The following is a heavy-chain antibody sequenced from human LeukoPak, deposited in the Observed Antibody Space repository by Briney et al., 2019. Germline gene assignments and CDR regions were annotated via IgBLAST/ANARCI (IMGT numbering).Heavy chain of an antibody. CDR3: ARGSTGYSSTWYNY. CDR1: GGSISSYY. J-gene: IGHJ4*02. CDR2: IYYSGST. D-gene: IGHD6-13*01. Sequence: SETLSLTCTVSGGSISSYYWSWIRQPPGKGLEWIGYIYYSGSTNHNPSLKSRVTISVDTSKNHFSLKLSSVTAADTAIYCCARGSTGYSSTWYNYWGQGTLVTVSS. V-gene: IGHV4-59*01.